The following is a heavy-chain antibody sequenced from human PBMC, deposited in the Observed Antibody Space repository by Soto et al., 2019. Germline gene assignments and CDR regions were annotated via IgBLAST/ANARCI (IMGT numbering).Heavy chain of an antibody. J-gene: IGHJ4*02. CDR2: IYYSGST. CDR1: GGSISSYY. CDR3: ARDIADDSSGYYDC. D-gene: IGHD3-22*01. Sequence: SETLSLTCTVSGGSISSYYWSWIRQPPGKGLEWIGYIYYSGSTNYNPSLKSRVTISVDTSKNQFSLKLSSVTAADTAVYYCARDIADDSSGYYDCWGQGTLVTVSS. V-gene: IGHV4-59*12.